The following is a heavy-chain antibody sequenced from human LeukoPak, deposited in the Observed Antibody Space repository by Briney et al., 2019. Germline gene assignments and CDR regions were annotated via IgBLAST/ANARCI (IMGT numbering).Heavy chain of an antibody. J-gene: IGHJ4*02. CDR1: GFTFSDYY. V-gene: IGHV3-11*01. CDR2: IRPSVGTV. D-gene: IGHD6-13*01. CDR3: AKDILAAGLFFDY. Sequence: GGSLTLSCAPSGFTFSDYYMGWIRHAPGEWMEWVSYIRPSVGTVYYADSVKGRFTISRDNAKNSLYLQMNGLRAEDTGLYFCAKDILAAGLFFDYWGQGTLVTVSS.